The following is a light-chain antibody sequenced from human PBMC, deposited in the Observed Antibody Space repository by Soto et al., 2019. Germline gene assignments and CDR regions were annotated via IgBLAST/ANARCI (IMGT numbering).Light chain of an antibody. J-gene: IGLJ1*01. CDR3: GTWDTSLSRV. CDR2: ENT. Sequence: QSVLTQPPSVSAAPVQKVTISCSGSSSDIGRHHVSWYQQLPGTAPKLLIYENTKRPSGIPDRFSGSKSGTSATLGITGLQTGDEADYYCGTWDTSLSRVFGTGTKVTVL. V-gene: IGLV1-51*02. CDR1: SSDIGRHH.